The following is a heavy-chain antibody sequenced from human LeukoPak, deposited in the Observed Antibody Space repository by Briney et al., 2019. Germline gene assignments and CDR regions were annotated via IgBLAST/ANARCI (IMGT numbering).Heavy chain of an antibody. D-gene: IGHD6-13*01. CDR1: GDSISSGGFY. J-gene: IGHJ4*02. CDR3: ARHVFHSSTSYGPIDY. CDR2: IYYSGTT. Sequence: SETLSLTCTVSGDSISSGGFYWGWVRLPPGKGLDWVGNIYYSGTTYYSPSLKSRVTISVDASNNQFSLKLSSVTAADTAVYYCARHVFHSSTSYGPIDYWGQGTLVTVSA. V-gene: IGHV4-39*01.